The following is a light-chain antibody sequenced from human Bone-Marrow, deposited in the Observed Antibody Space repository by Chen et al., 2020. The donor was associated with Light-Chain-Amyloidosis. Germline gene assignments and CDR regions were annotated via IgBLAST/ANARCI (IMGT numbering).Light chain of an antibody. CDR2: VAS. V-gene: IGKV3-20*01. CDR3: QQYGLSRT. J-gene: IGKJ1*01. Sequence: DIVLTQSPGTLSLSPGQRATLSCRSSQTIRNNHIAWYQQRPGQAPRFLIYVASYRATGTPGRCSGSGSGTDFTLTISSLEPEDYGDYYCQQYGLSRTYGQGTRV. CDR1: QTIRNNH.